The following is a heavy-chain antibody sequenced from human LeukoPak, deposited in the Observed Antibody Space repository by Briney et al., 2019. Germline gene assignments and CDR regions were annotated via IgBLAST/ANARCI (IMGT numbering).Heavy chain of an antibody. J-gene: IGHJ5*02. D-gene: IGHD3-10*01. Sequence: GGSLRLSCAASGFTFDDYAMHWVRQARGKGLEWVSGISWNSGSIGYADSVKGRFTISRDNAKNSLYLQMNSLRAEDMALYYCAKGSYYGSGSRNWFDPWGQGTLVTVSS. V-gene: IGHV3-9*03. CDR2: ISWNSGSI. CDR3: AKGSYYGSGSRNWFDP. CDR1: GFTFDDYA.